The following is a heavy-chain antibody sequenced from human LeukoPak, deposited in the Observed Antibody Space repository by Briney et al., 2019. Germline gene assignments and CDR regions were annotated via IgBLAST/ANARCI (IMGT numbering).Heavy chain of an antibody. CDR3: ARITMSGIGY. J-gene: IGHJ4*02. V-gene: IGHV3-11*04. CDR1: GFTFSDYY. Sequence: GGSLRLSCAASGFTFSDYYMTWIRQAPGKGLEWVSYIIGSGSTIYYADSVKGRFTISRDNAKNTLYLQMNSLRAEDTAVYYCARITMSGIGYWGQGTLVTVSS. D-gene: IGHD3-22*01. CDR2: IIGSGSTI.